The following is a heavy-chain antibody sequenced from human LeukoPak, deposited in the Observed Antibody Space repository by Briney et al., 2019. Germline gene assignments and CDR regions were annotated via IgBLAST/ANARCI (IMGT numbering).Heavy chain of an antibody. J-gene: IGHJ4*02. CDR3: ARGTHDYGGNSDY. D-gene: IGHD4-23*01. CDR1: GYTFTSYD. CDR2: MNPNSGNT. V-gene: IGHV1-8*01. Sequence: ASVKVSCKASGYTFTSYDINRVRQATGQGLEWMGWMNPNSGNTGYAQKFQGRVTMTRNTSISTAYMELSSLRSEDTAVYYCARGTHDYGGNSDYWGQGTLVTVSS.